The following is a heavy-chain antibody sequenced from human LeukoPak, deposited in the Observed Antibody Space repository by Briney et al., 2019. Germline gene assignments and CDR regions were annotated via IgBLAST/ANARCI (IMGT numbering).Heavy chain of an antibody. J-gene: IGHJ5*02. CDR2: INHGRST. CDR3: ARGGRGVPTARRFKFGDCFDP. D-gene: IGHD2-2*01. CDR1: GGSFSDHS. Sequence: SETLSLTCAVYGGSFSDHSWIWIRQPPGKGLEWIGEINHGRSTTYNPSLKSRVTISVDTSKNQFPLKLRSVTAADTAVYYCARGGRGVPTARRFKFGDCFDPWGPGTLVTAS. V-gene: IGHV4-34*01.